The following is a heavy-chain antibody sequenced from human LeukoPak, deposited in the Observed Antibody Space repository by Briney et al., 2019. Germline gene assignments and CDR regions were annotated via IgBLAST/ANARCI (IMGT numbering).Heavy chain of an antibody. CDR2: FDPEDGET. CDR1: GYTLTELS. Sequence: ASVKVSCKVSGYTLTELSMHWVRQAPGKGLEGMGGFDPEDGETIYAQKFQGRVTMTEDTSTDTAYMELSSLRSEDTAVYYCATDLRLIVPDAFDIWGQGTMVTVSS. V-gene: IGHV1-24*01. CDR3: ATDLRLIVPDAFDI. D-gene: IGHD3-22*01. J-gene: IGHJ3*02.